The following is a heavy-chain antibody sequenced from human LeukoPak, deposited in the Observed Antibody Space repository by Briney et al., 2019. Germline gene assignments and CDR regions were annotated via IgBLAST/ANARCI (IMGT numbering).Heavy chain of an antibody. V-gene: IGHV3-23*01. CDR1: GFTFSSYA. D-gene: IGHD5-12*01. CDR3: AKDRGYSGYDPLDY. CDR2: IIGGGGST. J-gene: IGHJ4*02. Sequence: PGGCLRLSCAVYGFTFSSYAVSSVRQAPGRGLELVSAIIGGGGSTYYAGSVKGRFTISRDNSKNTLFLQMNSLRAEDTAVYYCAKDRGYSGYDPLDYWGQGTLVTVSS.